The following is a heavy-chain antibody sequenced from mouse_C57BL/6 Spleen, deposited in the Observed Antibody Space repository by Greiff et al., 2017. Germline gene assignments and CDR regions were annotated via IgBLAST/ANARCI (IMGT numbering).Heavy chain of an antibody. CDR3: ARDYDSFMDY. Sequence: ESGPGLVKPSQSLSLTCSVTGYSITSGYYWNWIRQFPGNKLEWMGYISYDGSNNYNPSLKNRISITRDTSKNQFFLKLNSVTTEDTATYYCARDYDSFMDYWGQGTSVTVSS. J-gene: IGHJ4*01. V-gene: IGHV3-6*01. CDR2: ISYDGSN. D-gene: IGHD2-4*01. CDR1: GYSITSGYY.